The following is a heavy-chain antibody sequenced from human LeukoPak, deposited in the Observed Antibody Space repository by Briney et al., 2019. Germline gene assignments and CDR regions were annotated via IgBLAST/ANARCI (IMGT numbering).Heavy chain of an antibody. Sequence: WASVKVSCKVSGYTLTELSMHWVRQAPGKGLEWMGGFDPEDGETIYAQKFQGRVTMTEDTSTDTAYMELSSLRSEDTAVYYCATILNYDSSGHIDYWGQGTLVTVSS. J-gene: IGHJ4*02. CDR3: ATILNYDSSGHIDY. CDR1: GYTLTELS. V-gene: IGHV1-24*01. D-gene: IGHD3-22*01. CDR2: FDPEDGET.